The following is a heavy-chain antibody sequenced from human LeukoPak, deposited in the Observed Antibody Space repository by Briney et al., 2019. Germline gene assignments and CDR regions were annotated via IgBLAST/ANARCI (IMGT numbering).Heavy chain of an antibody. CDR3: ARKGIQLWLPIDY. CDR1: GGSISSSSYH. J-gene: IGHJ4*02. Sequence: SETLSLTCTVSGGSISSSSYHWGWIRQPPGKGLEWIGSIYYSGSTYYNPSLKSRVTISVDTSKNQFSLKLSSVTAADTAVYYCARKGIQLWLPIDYWGQGTLVTVSS. D-gene: IGHD5-18*01. CDR2: IYYSGST. V-gene: IGHV4-39*01.